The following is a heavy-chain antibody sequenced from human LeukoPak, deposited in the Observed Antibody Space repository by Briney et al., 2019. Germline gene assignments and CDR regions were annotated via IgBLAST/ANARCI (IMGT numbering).Heavy chain of an antibody. V-gene: IGHV1-69*13. Sequence: SVKVSCKASGGTFSSYAISWVRQAPGQGLEWMGGIIPIFGTANYAQKFQGRVTITADESTSTAYMELSSLRSEDTAVYYCARDLSSSSRYNYYYGMDVWGQGTTVIVSS. CDR2: IIPIFGTA. J-gene: IGHJ6*02. D-gene: IGHD6-6*01. CDR1: GGTFSSYA. CDR3: ARDLSSSSRYNYYYGMDV.